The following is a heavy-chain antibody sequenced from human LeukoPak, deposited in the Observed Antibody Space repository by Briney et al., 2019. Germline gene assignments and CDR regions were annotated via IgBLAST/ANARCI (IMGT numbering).Heavy chain of an antibody. CDR2: MNLNSGNT. V-gene: IGHV1-8*01. J-gene: IGHJ4*02. CDR3: ARTDYYFDL. Sequence: ASVKVSCKASGYTFSSYDIYWVRHAPGQGREWMGWMNLNSGNTSYAKKFQGRVTMTRTTPISTAYMELSSLGCEDTAVYYCARTDYYFDLGGEGPRDTVPS. CDR1: GYTFSSYD.